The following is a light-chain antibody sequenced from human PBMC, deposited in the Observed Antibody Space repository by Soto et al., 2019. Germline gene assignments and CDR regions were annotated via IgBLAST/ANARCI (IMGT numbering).Light chain of an antibody. CDR2: EVS. J-gene: IGLJ1*01. Sequence: QAVVTQEPSLTVSPGGTVTLTCGSSTGPVSSGHYAYWFQQKTGQAPRTLIYEVSNRPSGVSNRFSGSKSGNTASLTISGLQTEDEADYYCCAYTSTSALYVFGTGTKVTVL. CDR1: TGPVSSGHY. CDR3: CAYTSTSALYV. V-gene: IGLV7-46*01.